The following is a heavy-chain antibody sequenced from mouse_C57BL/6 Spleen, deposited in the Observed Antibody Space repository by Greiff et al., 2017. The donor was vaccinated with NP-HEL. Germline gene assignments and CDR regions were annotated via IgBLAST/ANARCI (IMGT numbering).Heavy chain of an antibody. CDR1: GFNIKDYY. CDR3: ATGWLHYYAMDY. J-gene: IGHJ4*01. CDR2: IDPEDGDT. V-gene: IGHV14-1*01. Sequence: EVMLVESGAELVRPGASVKLSCTASGFNIKDYYMHWVKQRPEQGLEWIGRIDPEDGDTEYAPKFQGKATMTADTSSNTAYLQLSSLTSEDTAVYYCATGWLHYYAMDYWGQGTSVTVSS. D-gene: IGHD2-3*01.